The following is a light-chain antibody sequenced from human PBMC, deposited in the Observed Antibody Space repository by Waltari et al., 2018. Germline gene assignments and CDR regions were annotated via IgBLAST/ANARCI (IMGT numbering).Light chain of an antibody. CDR2: NNN. CDR1: SSNIGSKT. Sequence: QSVVTQSPSASGPPGQRVTISCSGSSSNIGSKTVNWYQHLPGTAPKLLIHNNNRRPSVVPDRFSGSKSEPSASLAISGLQSEDEAEYYCAVWDDSLNGWMFGGGTKLTVL. V-gene: IGLV1-44*01. CDR3: AVWDDSLNGWM. J-gene: IGLJ3*02.